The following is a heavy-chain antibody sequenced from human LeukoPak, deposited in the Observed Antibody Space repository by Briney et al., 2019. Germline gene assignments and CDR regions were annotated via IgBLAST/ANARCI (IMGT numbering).Heavy chain of an antibody. CDR2: ISSSSSYI. J-gene: IGHJ4*02. D-gene: IGHD3-10*01. CDR3: ASPYYYASGSFDV. V-gene: IGHV3-21*04. CDR1: GFTFSSYS. Sequence: GGSLRLSCAASGFTFSSYSMNWVRQAPGKGLEWVSSISSSSSYIYYADSVKGRFTISRDNSKNTLYLQMNSLRAEDTAVYYCASPYYYASGSFDVWGQGTLVTVSS.